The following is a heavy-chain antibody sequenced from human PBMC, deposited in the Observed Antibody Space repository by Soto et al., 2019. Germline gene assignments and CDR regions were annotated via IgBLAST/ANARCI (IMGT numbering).Heavy chain of an antibody. CDR1: GGSVSSGSYY. V-gene: IGHV4-61*01. CDR3: ARGHLITVTPDY. D-gene: IGHD4-17*01. Sequence: QVQLQESGPGLVKPSETLSLTCTVSGGSVSSGSYYWSWIRQPPGKGLEWIGYIYYSGSTNYNPSLKSRVTISVDTSKNQFSLKLSSVTAADTAVYYCARGHLITVTPDYWGQGTLVTVSS. J-gene: IGHJ4*02. CDR2: IYYSGST.